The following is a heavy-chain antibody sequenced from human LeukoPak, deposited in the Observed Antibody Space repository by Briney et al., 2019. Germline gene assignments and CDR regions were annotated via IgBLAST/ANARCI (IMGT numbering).Heavy chain of an antibody. D-gene: IGHD3-10*01. CDR2: INHSGST. Sequence: PSETLSLTCAVYGGSFSGYYWSWIRQPPGKGLEWIGEINHSGSTNYNPSLKSRVTISVDTSKNQFSLELSSVTAADTAVYYCARGGTKRAMVRGVINKYNWFDPWGQGTLVTVSS. J-gene: IGHJ5*02. V-gene: IGHV4-34*01. CDR3: ARGGTKRAMVRGVINKYNWFDP. CDR1: GGSFSGYY.